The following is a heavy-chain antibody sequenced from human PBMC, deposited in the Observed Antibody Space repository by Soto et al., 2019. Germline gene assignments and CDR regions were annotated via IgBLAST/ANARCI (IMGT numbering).Heavy chain of an antibody. J-gene: IGHJ4*02. V-gene: IGHV1-3*01. D-gene: IGHD6-13*01. CDR3: AYIAAADIFDY. CDR1: GYTFTSYA. CDR2: INAGNGNT. Sequence: ASVKVSCKASGYTFTSYAMHWLRQAPGQRLEWMGWINAGNGNTKYSQKFQGRVTITRDTSASTAYMELSSLRSEDTAVYYCAYIAAADIFDYWGQGTLVTVSS.